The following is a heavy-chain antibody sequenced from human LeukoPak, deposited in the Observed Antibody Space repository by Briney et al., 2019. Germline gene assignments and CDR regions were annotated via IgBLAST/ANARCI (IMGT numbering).Heavy chain of an antibody. J-gene: IGHJ3*02. CDR2: IIPIFGTA. Sequence: SVKVSCKASGGTFSSYAISWVRPAPGQGLEWMGGIIPIFGTANYAQKFQGRVTITTDESTSTAYMELSSLRSEDTAVYYCARNVGIGYAFDIWGQGTMVTVSS. D-gene: IGHD1-1*01. V-gene: IGHV1-69*05. CDR3: ARNVGIGYAFDI. CDR1: GGTFSSYA.